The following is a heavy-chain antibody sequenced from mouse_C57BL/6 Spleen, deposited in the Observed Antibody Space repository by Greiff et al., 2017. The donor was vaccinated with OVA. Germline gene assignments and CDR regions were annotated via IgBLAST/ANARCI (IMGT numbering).Heavy chain of an antibody. CDR3: ARAFYDYDGFAY. D-gene: IGHD2-4*01. J-gene: IGHJ3*01. CDR2: IDPSDSYT. CDR1: GYTFTSYW. V-gene: IGHV1-69*01. Sequence: QVQLQQPGAELVKPGASVKVSCKASGYTFTSYWMHWVKQRPGQGLEWIGEIDPSDSYTNYNQKFKGKSTLTVDKSSSTAYMQLSSLTSEDSAVYYCARAFYDYDGFAYWGQGTLVTVSA.